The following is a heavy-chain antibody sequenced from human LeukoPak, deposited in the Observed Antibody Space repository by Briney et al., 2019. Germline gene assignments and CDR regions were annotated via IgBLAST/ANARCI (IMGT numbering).Heavy chain of an antibody. CDR2: IYSGGNT. CDR3: ARKFGLNDLNEY. D-gene: IGHD3-10*01. Sequence: PGGSLRLSCAASGFTVSSNYMSWVRHAPGKGLEWVSVIYSGGNTYYADSVKGRFTISRDNAKNSLYLQMNGLRDEDTAVYYCARKFGLNDLNEYWGQGTLVTVSS. CDR1: GFTVSSNY. J-gene: IGHJ4*02. V-gene: IGHV3-66*01.